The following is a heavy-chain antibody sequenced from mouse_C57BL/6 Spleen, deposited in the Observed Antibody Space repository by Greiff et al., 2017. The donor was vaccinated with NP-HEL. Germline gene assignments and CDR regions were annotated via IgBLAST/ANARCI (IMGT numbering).Heavy chain of an antibody. CDR1: GYTFTDYY. Sequence: VQLQQSGPVLVKPGASVKMSCKASGYTFTDYYMNWVKQSHGKSLEWIGVINPYNGGTSYNQKFKGKATLTVDKSSSTAYMELNSLTSEDSAVYYCARPAYYYAMDYWGQGTSVTVSS. CDR2: INPYNGGT. CDR3: ARPAYYYAMDY. V-gene: IGHV1-19*01. J-gene: IGHJ4*01.